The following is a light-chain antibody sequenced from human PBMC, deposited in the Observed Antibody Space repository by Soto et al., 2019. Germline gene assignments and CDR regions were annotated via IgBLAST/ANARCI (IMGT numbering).Light chain of an antibody. CDR3: QQFNSYL. CDR1: QGISSY. J-gene: IGKJ1*01. Sequence: AILMTQSPSSFSASTGDRVTITCRASQGISSYLAWYQQKPGEAPKLLIYAASTLQSGVPSSFSGTGSGTDFTLTIRRLQSEDFATYYCQQFNSYLFGQGTKVDIK. CDR2: AAS. V-gene: IGKV1-8*01.